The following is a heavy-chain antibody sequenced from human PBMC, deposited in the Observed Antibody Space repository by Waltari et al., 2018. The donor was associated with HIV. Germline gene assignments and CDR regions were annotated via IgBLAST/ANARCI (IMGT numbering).Heavy chain of an antibody. CDR3: TRANGPSDY. CDR1: GSSSISYS. D-gene: IGHD2-8*01. Sequence: EVQIVQSGGGLVKPGESLRLSCHVSGSSSISYSMNWVRQSPGKGLEWVSSINSRGSFIYYSDSVKGRFTVARDNANNSLYLQMNNLRDDDTAVYFCTRANGPSDYWGQGVLVTVSS. CDR2: INSRGSFI. J-gene: IGHJ4*02. V-gene: IGHV3-21*06.